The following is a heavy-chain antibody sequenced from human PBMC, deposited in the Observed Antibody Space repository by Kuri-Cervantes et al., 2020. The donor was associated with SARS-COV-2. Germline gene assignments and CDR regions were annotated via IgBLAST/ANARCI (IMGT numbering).Heavy chain of an antibody. J-gene: IGHJ5*02. CDR1: GGSISSYY. Sequence: ESLKISCTVSGGSISSYYWSWIRQPPGKGLEWIGSIYYSGSTYYNPSLKSRVTISVDTSKNQFSLKLSSVTAADTAVYYCAGAGVGSWFDPWGQGTLVTVSS. CDR2: IYYSGST. V-gene: IGHV4-59*05. CDR3: AGAGVGSWFDP.